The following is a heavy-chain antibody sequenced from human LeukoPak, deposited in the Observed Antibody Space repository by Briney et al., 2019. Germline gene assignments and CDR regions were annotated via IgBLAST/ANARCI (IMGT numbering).Heavy chain of an antibody. CDR2: INHSGST. CDR3: ATYLITGNGGPFDY. J-gene: IGHJ4*02. D-gene: IGHD1-20*01. CDR1: GGSFSGYY. Sequence: SETLSLTCAVYGGSFSGYYWSWIRQPPGKGLEWIGEINHSGSTNYNPSLKSRVTISVDTSKDQFSLKLSSVTAADTAVYYCATYLITGNGGPFDYWGQGTLVTVSS. V-gene: IGHV4-34*01.